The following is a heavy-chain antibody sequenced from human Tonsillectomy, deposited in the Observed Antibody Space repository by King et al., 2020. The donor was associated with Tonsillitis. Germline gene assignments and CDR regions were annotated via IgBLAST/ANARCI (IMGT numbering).Heavy chain of an antibody. D-gene: IGHD6-13*01. CDR1: SGSISSYY. V-gene: IGHV4-59*01. CDR3: AGGAGSSSLFYYYYYMDV. Sequence: QLQESGPGLVKPSETLSLTCTVSSGSISSYYWSWIRQPPGKGLEWFGYIYYSGSTNYNPSLKSRVTISVDTSKNQFSLKLSSVTAADTAVYYCAGGAGSSSLFYYYYYMDVWGKGTTATVSS. CDR2: IYYSGST. J-gene: IGHJ6*03.